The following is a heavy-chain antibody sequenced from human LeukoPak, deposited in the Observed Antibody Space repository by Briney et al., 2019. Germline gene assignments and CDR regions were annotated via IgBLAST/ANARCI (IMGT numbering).Heavy chain of an antibody. CDR1: GGSFSGYY. CDR3: ARARRITMIVVVLDY. D-gene: IGHD3-22*01. J-gene: IGHJ4*02. CDR2: INHSGST. V-gene: IGHV4-34*01. Sequence: PSETLSLTCAVYGGSFSGYYWSWIRQPPGKGLEWIGEINHSGSTNYNPSLKSRVTISVDTSKNQFSLKLSSVTAADTAVYYCARARRITMIVVVLDYWGQGTLVTVSS.